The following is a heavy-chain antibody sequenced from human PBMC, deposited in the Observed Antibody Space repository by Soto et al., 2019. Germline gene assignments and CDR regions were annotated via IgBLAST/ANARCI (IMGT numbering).Heavy chain of an antibody. CDR3: VRGTTAWRGMDY. D-gene: IGHD1-1*01. V-gene: IGHV3-74*01. J-gene: IGHJ4*02. CDR2: TCRYGREL. CDR1: GFTFSTYC. Sequence: EVQLVESGGGFNQPGGSLRLSCAASGFTFSTYCMHWVRHTPGTGLVWVSRTCRYGRELYYADSVKGRFTISRDDAKNTLYLQMVSLRVEDTGIYYCVRGTTAWRGMDYWGQGALVTVSS.